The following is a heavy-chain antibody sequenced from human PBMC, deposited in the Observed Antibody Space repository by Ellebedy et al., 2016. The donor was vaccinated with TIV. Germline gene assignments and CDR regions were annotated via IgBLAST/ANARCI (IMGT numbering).Heavy chain of an antibody. D-gene: IGHD6-13*01. CDR3: AREIRIPAAFYYYYYGMDV. CDR2: IIPIFGTA. Sequence: SVKVSCKASAGTFSSYAISWVRQAPGHGLEWMGGIIPIFGTANYAQKFQGRVTITADESTSTAYMELSSLRSEDTAVYYCAREIRIPAAFYYYYYGMDVWGQGTTVTVSS. CDR1: AGTFSSYA. V-gene: IGHV1-69*13. J-gene: IGHJ6*02.